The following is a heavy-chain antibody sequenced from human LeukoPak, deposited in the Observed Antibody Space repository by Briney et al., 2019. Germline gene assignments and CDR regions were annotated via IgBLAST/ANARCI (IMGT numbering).Heavy chain of an antibody. CDR2: IYHTGST. J-gene: IGHJ4*02. Sequence: SETLSLTCAVSGYSISSGYYWGWIRQPPGKGLGWIGSIYHTGSTYYNPSLKSRVTISVDTSKNQFSLKLSSVTAADTAVYYCARDRDTAMAPYYFAYWGQGTLVTVSS. CDR1: GYSISSGYY. D-gene: IGHD5-18*01. V-gene: IGHV4-38-2*02. CDR3: ARDRDTAMAPYYFAY.